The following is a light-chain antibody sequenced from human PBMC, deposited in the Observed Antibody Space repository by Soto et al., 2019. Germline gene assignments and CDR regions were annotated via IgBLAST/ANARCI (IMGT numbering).Light chain of an antibody. Sequence: DIQMTQSPSTLSASVGDRVTITCRASQSISSWLAWYQQKPGKAPKLLIYKASSLESGLPSRFSGSGSGTEFTLTISSLQPDDFATYYCQQYNSYSRTFGQGTKVVIK. CDR3: QQYNSYSRT. CDR2: KAS. V-gene: IGKV1-5*03. CDR1: QSISSW. J-gene: IGKJ1*01.